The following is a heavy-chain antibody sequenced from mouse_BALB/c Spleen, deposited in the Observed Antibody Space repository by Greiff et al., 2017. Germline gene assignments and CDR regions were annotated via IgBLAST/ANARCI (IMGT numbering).Heavy chain of an antibody. V-gene: IGHV3-8*02. CDR1: GDSITSGY. CDR3: ARWGNYEDWYYDV. D-gene: IGHD2-1*01. J-gene: IGHJ1*01. CDR2: ISYSGST. Sequence: EVKLMESGPSLVKPSQTLSLTCSVTGDSITSGYWNWIRKFPGNKLEYMGYISYSGSTYYNPSLKSRISITRDTSKNQYYLQLNSVTTEDTATYYFARWGNYEDWYYDVWGAGTTVTVSS.